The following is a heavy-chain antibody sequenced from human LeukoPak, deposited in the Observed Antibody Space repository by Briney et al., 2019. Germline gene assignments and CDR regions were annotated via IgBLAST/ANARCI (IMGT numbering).Heavy chain of an antibody. J-gene: IGHJ6*03. Sequence: ASVKVSCKVSGYTLTESSIHWVRQARGKGLEWMGGFDPEDDETVYAQNFQGRVTLTEDTSTDAAYMELSGLRSDDTAVYYCATIGRTYNGLDFYYYMDVWGKGTTVAVSS. CDR1: GYTLTESS. CDR3: ATIGRTYNGLDFYYYMDV. CDR2: FDPEDDET. V-gene: IGHV1-24*01. D-gene: IGHD1-1*01.